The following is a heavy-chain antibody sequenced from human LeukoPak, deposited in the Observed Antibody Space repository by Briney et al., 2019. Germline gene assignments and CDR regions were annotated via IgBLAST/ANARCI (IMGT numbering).Heavy chain of an antibody. J-gene: IGHJ3*02. V-gene: IGHV1-2*06. CDR3: AVAGYSSSWALAAFDI. CDR1: GYTFTGYY. CDR2: INPNSGGT. D-gene: IGHD6-13*01. Sequence: ASVKVSCKASGYTFTGYYMHWVRQAPGQGLEWMGRINPNSGGTNYAQKFQGRVTMTRDTSISTAHMELSRLRSDDTAVYYCAVAGYSSSWALAAFDIWGQGTMVTVSS.